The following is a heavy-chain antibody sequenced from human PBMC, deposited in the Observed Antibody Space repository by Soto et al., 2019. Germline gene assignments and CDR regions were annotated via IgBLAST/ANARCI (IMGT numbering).Heavy chain of an antibody. J-gene: IGHJ4*02. CDR2: IYSGGST. CDR1: GFTVSNNY. Sequence: VQLVETGGGLIQPGGSLRLSCAASGFTVSNNYMSWVRQAPGKGLEWVSLIYSGGSTFYADSVKGRFTISRDNSKNTLFLQMNSLRAEDTAVYFCATDTSLDYWGQGTLVTVSS. V-gene: IGHV3-53*02. D-gene: IGHD2-2*01. CDR3: ATDTSLDY.